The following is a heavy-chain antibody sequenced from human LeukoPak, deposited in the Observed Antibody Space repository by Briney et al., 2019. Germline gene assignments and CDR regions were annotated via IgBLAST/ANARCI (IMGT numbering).Heavy chain of an antibody. Sequence: SETLSLTCTVSGGSISSSSYYWVWLRQPPGKGLEWIGTIYYSGSTYYNPSLKSRVTMSVDTSKNQFSLKVSSVTAADTAVYYCARSDSSSSVVLESYYGMDVWGQGTTVTVCS. V-gene: IGHV4-39*01. CDR3: ARSDSSSSVVLESYYGMDV. D-gene: IGHD6-6*01. J-gene: IGHJ6*02. CDR1: GGSISSSSYY. CDR2: IYYSGST.